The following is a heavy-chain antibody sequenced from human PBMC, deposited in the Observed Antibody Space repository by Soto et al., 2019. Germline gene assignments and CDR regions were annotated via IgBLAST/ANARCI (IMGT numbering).Heavy chain of an antibody. CDR1: GFTFSSYS. Sequence: GGSLRLSCAASGFTFSSYSMNWVRQAPGKGLEWVSSISSSSSYIYYADSVKGRFTISRDNAKNSLYLQMNSLRAEDTAVYYCAREQQLDNWFDPWGQGTLVTVSS. D-gene: IGHD6-13*01. CDR2: ISSSSSYI. CDR3: AREQQLDNWFDP. V-gene: IGHV3-21*01. J-gene: IGHJ5*02.